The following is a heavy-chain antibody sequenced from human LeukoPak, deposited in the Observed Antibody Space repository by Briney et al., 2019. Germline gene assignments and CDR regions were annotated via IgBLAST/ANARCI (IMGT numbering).Heavy chain of an antibody. CDR2: LSGGAGGT. V-gene: IGHV3-23*01. CDR3: ARDGEPRYWGSGYYYGMDV. Sequence: PGVSLRLSCAASGFTFSTYAMNWVRQAPGKGLEWVSSLSGGAGGTYYPESVKGLFTISRDDSKNTLSLQMNSLRAGDTAVYFCARDGEPRYWGSGYYYGMDVWGQGTTVTVSS. D-gene: IGHD7-27*01. J-gene: IGHJ6*02. CDR1: GFTFSTYA.